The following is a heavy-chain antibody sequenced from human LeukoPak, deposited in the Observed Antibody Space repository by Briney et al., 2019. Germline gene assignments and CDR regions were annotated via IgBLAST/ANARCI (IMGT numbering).Heavy chain of an antibody. CDR1: GYSFAGYG. V-gene: IGHV1-18*01. J-gene: IGHJ4*02. CDR2: ISTYSGNT. CDR3: ARVGAAPGHFDY. Sequence: ASVKVSCKASGYSFAGYGISWVRQPPGQGLEWIGWISTYSGNTNYAHNLQGRITVTTETSTSTAYMELRSLRSDDTAVYYCARVGAAPGHFDYWGQGTQLTVSS. D-gene: IGHD6-13*01.